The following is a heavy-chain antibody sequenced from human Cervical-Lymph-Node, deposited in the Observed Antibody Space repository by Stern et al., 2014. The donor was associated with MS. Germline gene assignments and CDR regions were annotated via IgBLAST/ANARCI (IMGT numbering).Heavy chain of an antibody. Sequence: QVQLQESGPGLVKPSETLTLTCSVSGGSISAYCWNWIRQPPGKGLEWIGYIDSSESTNYNPSLKSRISMSVDTSKNQFSLKLRSVTAADTAVYFCARGTGLVGAAFDSWGQGTLVTFSS. V-gene: IGHV4-59*01. CDR1: GGSISAYC. CDR3: ARGTGLVGAAFDS. D-gene: IGHD1-26*01. CDR2: IDSSEST. J-gene: IGHJ5*01.